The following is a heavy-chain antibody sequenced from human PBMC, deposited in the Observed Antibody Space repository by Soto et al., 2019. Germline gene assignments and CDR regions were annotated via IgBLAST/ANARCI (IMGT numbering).Heavy chain of an antibody. D-gene: IGHD5-12*01. Sequence: GASVKVSCNASGYTFLSYGISWVRQAPGQGLEWMGWINPNSGGTNYAQKFQGWVTMTRDTSISTAYMELSRLRSDDTAVNYCARVAGDGYNYAYWGQGTLVTVSS. V-gene: IGHV1-2*04. CDR3: ARVAGDGYNYAY. J-gene: IGHJ4*02. CDR1: GYTFLSYG. CDR2: INPNSGGT.